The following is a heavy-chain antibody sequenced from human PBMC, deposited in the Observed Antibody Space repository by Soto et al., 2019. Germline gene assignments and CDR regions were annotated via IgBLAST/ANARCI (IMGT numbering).Heavy chain of an antibody. CDR2: IVPMLGTP. J-gene: IGHJ6*02. CDR1: GGTFDNFI. CDR3: ARNGTYSSSLSQYSGMDV. V-gene: IGHV1-69*01. Sequence: QVQLVQSGAEVKEPGSSVRVSCKASGGTFDNFIMNWVRQTPGRGLEWMGGIVPMLGTPTYAEKFKGRVTISANGSTSTMYMEVTSLRSEDTAIYYCARNGTYSSSLSQYSGMDVWGRGTTVTVSS. D-gene: IGHD1-26*01.